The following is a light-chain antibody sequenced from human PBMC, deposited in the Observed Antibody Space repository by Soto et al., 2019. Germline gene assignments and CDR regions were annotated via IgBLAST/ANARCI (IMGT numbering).Light chain of an antibody. J-gene: IGKJ1*01. CDR2: GAS. CDR3: QQYGSSRT. CDR1: QSFTSNY. V-gene: IGKV3-20*01. Sequence: EIVLTQSPGTLSLSPGERATLSCRASQSFTSNYLAWYQQKPGQAPRLLIYGASSRATGIPDRFSGSGSGKDFTLTISRLEPEDFAVYYCQQYGSSRTFGQGTKVEIK.